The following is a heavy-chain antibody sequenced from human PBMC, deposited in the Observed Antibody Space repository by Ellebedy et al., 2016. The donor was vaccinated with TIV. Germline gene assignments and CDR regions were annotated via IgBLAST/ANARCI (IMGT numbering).Heavy chain of an antibody. Sequence: GSLRLSXAASGFTFSSYAMSWVRQPPGKGLEWIGEINHSGNTNYNPSLKSRVTISVDTSKNQFSLKMSSVTAADTAVYYCARGRTAVASALFFDWWGQGTLVAVSS. CDR2: INHSGNT. CDR1: GFTFSSYA. J-gene: IGHJ4*02. D-gene: IGHD6-19*01. CDR3: ARGRTAVASALFFDW. V-gene: IGHV4-34*01.